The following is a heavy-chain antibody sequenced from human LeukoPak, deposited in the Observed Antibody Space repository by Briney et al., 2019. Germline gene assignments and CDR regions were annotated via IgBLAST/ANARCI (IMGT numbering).Heavy chain of an antibody. D-gene: IGHD1-26*01. CDR3: ARDLGRVGATPHVY. CDR2: ISYDGSNK. Sequence: GGSLRLSCAASGFTFSSYGMHWVRQAPGKGLEWVAVISYDGSNKYYADSVKGRFTISRDNSKSTLYLQMNSLRAEDTAVYYCARDLGRVGATPHVYWGQGTLVTVSS. J-gene: IGHJ4*02. CDR1: GFTFSSYG. V-gene: IGHV3-30*03.